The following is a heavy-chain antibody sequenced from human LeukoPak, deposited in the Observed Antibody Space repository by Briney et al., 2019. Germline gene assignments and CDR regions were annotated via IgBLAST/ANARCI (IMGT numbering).Heavy chain of an antibody. V-gene: IGHV5-51*01. Sequence: GESLKISCKGSGYSFTSYWIGWVRQMPGKGLEWMGIIYPGDSDTRYNPSFQGQVTIAADKSISTAYLQWSSLKASDTAMYFCVRTQYFGSGRFDSWGQGTLVTVSS. D-gene: IGHD3-10*01. J-gene: IGHJ4*02. CDR2: IYPGDSDT. CDR3: VRTQYFGSGRFDS. CDR1: GYSFTSYW.